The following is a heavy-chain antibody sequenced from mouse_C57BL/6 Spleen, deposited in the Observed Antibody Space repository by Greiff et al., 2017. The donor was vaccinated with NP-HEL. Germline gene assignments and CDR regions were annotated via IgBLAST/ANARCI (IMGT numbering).Heavy chain of an antibody. Sequence: EVMLVESEGGLVQPGRSMKLSCTASGFTFRDYYMAWVRQVPEKGLEWVANINYDGSSTYYLDSLKSRFIISRDNAKNILYLQMSSLKSEDTATYYCARYPNAMDYWGQGTSVTVSS. CDR3: ARYPNAMDY. CDR2: INYDGSST. J-gene: IGHJ4*01. V-gene: IGHV5-16*01. CDR1: GFTFRDYY.